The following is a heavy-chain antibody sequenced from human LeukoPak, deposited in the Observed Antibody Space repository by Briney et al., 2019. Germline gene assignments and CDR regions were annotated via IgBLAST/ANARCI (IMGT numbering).Heavy chain of an antibody. CDR2: ISDGGSTT. CDR3: SRSAYYDGSGHYYDY. CDR1: GFAFSSYC. Sequence: GGTLRLSCAASGFAFSSYCMHWVRHAPGKGLVWVSCISDGGSTTTYADSVKGRFTISRDNAKNTLYLQMNGLRAEDTAVYYCSRSAYYDGSGHYYDYWGQGTLVTVSS. D-gene: IGHD3-22*01. J-gene: IGHJ4*02. V-gene: IGHV3-74*01.